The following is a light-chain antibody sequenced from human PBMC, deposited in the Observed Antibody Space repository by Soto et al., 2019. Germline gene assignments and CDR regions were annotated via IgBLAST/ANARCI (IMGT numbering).Light chain of an antibody. CDR1: GSDIGAYNT. V-gene: IGLV2-14*01. J-gene: IGLJ1*01. CDR2: EVT. Sequence: QSALTQPASVSGSPGQSITISCTVTGSDIGAYNTVAWYQQHPRRVPKLMIYEVTNRPSGISNRFSGSKSGNTASLTISGLQAEDEGDYYCSSYTRGNTYVFGTGTKVTVL. CDR3: SSYTRGNTYV.